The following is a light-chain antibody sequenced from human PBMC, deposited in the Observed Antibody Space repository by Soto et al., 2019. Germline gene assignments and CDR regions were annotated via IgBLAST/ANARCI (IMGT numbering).Light chain of an antibody. Sequence: EIVLTQSPGTLSLSPGERATLSCRASQSLSSTYIAWYQQKPGQAPRLLIYGASSRSTGIPDRFSGSGSGTDFTLTISRLEPEDFAVYYCQQYGSSPPMYTFGQGTKLEI. CDR3: QQYGSSPPMYT. V-gene: IGKV3-20*01. J-gene: IGKJ2*01. CDR1: QSLSSTY. CDR2: GAS.